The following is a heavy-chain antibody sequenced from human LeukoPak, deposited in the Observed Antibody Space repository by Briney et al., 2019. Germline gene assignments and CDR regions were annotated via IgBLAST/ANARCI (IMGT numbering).Heavy chain of an antibody. V-gene: IGHV4-34*01. CDR3: VRLDYSNFFDY. CDR2: INHSGST. Sequence: SETLSLTCAVYGGSFSGYYWSWIRQPPGKGLEWIGEINHSGSTNYNPSLKSRVTMSVDTSKNQFSLKLSSVTAADTAVYYCVRLDYSNFFDYWGQGNLVTVSS. D-gene: IGHD4-11*01. CDR1: GGSFSGYY. J-gene: IGHJ4*02.